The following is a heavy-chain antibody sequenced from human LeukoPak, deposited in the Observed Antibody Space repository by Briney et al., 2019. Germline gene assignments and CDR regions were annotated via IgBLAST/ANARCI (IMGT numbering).Heavy chain of an antibody. Sequence: PGGSLRLSCAASGFTFSSYALNWVRQAPGKGLEWVSYIRSRSSTIYYTDSVKGRFTISRDDAKSSLYLQMNSLRDEDTAVYYCARVGAPWRYYFDYWGQGTLVTVSS. CDR1: GFTFSSYA. V-gene: IGHV3-48*02. CDR3: ARVGAPWRYYFDY. CDR2: IRSRSSTI. D-gene: IGHD1-26*01. J-gene: IGHJ4*02.